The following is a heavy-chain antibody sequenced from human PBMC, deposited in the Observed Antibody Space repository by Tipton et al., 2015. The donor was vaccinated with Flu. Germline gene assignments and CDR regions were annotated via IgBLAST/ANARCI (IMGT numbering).Heavy chain of an antibody. CDR3: ARGRSDPSGYNSGLPLYYYYYYGMDV. V-gene: IGHV4-39*07. D-gene: IGHD5-18*01. J-gene: IGHJ6*02. CDR1: GDSISSSSYY. CDR2: IYYSGGT. Sequence: TLSLTCTVSGDSISSSSYYWGWIRQPPGKGLEWIGSIYYSGGTYYNPSLKSRVTISVDTSKNQFSLKLSSVTAADTAVYYCARGRSDPSGYNSGLPLYYYYYYGMDVWGQGTTVTVSS.